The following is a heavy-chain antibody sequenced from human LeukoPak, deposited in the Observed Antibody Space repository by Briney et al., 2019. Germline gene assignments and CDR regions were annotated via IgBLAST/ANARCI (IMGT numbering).Heavy chain of an antibody. CDR1: GYTFTSYG. Sequence: ASVKVSCKASGYTFTSYGISWVRQAPGQGLEWMGWMNPNSGNTGYAQKFQGRVTITRNTSISTAYMELSSLRSEDTAVYYCARGLGAAAGSFDYWGQGTLVTVSS. J-gene: IGHJ4*02. CDR3: ARGLGAAAGSFDY. D-gene: IGHD6-13*01. CDR2: MNPNSGNT. V-gene: IGHV1-8*03.